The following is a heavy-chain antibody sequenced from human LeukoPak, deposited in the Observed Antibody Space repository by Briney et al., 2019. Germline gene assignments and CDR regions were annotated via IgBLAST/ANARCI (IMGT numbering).Heavy chain of an antibody. CDR3: ASDRSGLSFCF. CDR1: GGSFSGNS. Sequence: SETLSLTCAVYGGSFSGNSWRWIRQSPGKGLEWIGEINHSGSTNYNPSLKSRITISVDTSKNQFSLKLTSVTAADTAVYYCASDRSGLSFCFWGQGTLVTVSS. CDR2: INHSGST. D-gene: IGHD3-22*01. V-gene: IGHV4-34*01. J-gene: IGHJ4*02.